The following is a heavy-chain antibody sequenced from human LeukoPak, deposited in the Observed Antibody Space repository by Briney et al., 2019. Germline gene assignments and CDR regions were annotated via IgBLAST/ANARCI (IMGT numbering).Heavy chain of an antibody. Sequence: SQTLSLTCAISGDSVSSNSAAWDWIRQSPSRGLEWLGSTYYRSKWYNDYAVSVKSRITINPDTSKNQFSLQLNSVTPEDTAVYYCARDPSTAVAGTPRPSGTGWFDPWGQGTLVTVSS. CDR3: ARDPSTAVAGTPRPSGTGWFDP. D-gene: IGHD6-19*01. CDR1: GDSVSSNSAA. J-gene: IGHJ5*02. CDR2: TYYRSKWYN. V-gene: IGHV6-1*01.